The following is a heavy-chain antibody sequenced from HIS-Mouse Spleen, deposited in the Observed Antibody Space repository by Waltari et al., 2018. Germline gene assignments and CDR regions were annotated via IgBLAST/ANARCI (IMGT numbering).Heavy chain of an antibody. CDR2: IYYSGAT. CDR3: AREIPYSSSWYDWYFDL. CDR1: GGSISSSSYY. D-gene: IGHD6-13*01. V-gene: IGHV4-39*07. J-gene: IGHJ2*01. Sequence: QLQLQESGPGLVKPSETLSLTCTVSGGSISSSSYYWGWVRQPPGKGLEWIGIIYYSGATYYNPSLNRRVTRSVDTSKNQFSLKLSSVTAADTAVYYCAREIPYSSSWYDWYFDLWGRGTLVTVSS.